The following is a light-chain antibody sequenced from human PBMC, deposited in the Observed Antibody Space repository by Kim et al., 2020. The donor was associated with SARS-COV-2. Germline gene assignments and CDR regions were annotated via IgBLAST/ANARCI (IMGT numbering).Light chain of an antibody. Sequence: CLSPGERATRYCRASQSGSNYLAWYQQKPGQAPRLLIYGASNRATGIPDRFSGSGSETDFTLTISRLEPEDFAVYYCQQYGSSLYTFGQGNKLEI. CDR3: QQYGSSLYT. CDR2: GAS. V-gene: IGKV3-20*01. CDR1: QSGSNY. J-gene: IGKJ2*01.